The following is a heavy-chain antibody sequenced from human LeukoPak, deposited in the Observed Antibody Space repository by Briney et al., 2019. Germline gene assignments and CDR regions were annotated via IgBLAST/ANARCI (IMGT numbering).Heavy chain of an antibody. D-gene: IGHD3-22*01. CDR3: ARQSPFYYDSSGPCYYFDY. CDR1: GFTFSSYA. J-gene: IGHJ4*02. V-gene: IGHV3-30*04. CDR2: ISYDGSNK. Sequence: GGSLRLSCAASGFTFSSYAMHWVRQAPGKGLEWVAVISYDGSNKYYADSVKGRFTISRDNSKNTLYLQMNSLRAEDTAVYYCARQSPFYYDSSGPCYYFDYWGQGTLVTVSS.